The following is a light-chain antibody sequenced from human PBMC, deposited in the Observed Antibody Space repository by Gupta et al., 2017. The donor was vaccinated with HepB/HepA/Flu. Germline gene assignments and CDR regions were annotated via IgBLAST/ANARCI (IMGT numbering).Light chain of an antibody. CDR2: DVS. CDR1: SSDVGGYNY. J-gene: IGLJ2*01. Sequence: QSALTQPASVSGSPGQSITISCTGTSSDVGGYNYVSWYQQHPGKTHKLMIYDVSNRTSGVSNRFSGSKSGNTASLTISGRQAEDEADYYCSSYTSSSTLVFGGGTKLTVL. V-gene: IGLV2-14*03. CDR3: SSYTSSSTLV.